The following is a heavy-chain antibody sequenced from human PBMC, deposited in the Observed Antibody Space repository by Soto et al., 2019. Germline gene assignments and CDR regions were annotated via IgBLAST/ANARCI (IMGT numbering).Heavy chain of an antibody. CDR3: ATTPYDYVWGSYRPGDAFDI. CDR2: INPSGGST. J-gene: IGHJ3*02. CDR1: GHTFTSYY. D-gene: IGHD3-16*02. Sequence: ASVKVSCKASGHTFTSYYMHWVRQAPGQGLEWMGIINPSGGSTSYAQKFQGRVTMTRDTSTSTVYMELSSLRSEDTAVYYCATTPYDYVWGSYRPGDAFDIWGQGTMVTVSS. V-gene: IGHV1-46*01.